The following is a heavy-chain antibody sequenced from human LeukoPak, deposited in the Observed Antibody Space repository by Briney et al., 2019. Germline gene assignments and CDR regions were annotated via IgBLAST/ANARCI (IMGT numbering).Heavy chain of an antibody. J-gene: IGHJ4*02. Sequence: GGSLRLSCAASGFTFSSYTMNWVRQAPGKGLEWVSYISTTGRTIHYADSVKGRFTISRDNAKNSLYLQMKSLRVEDTAVYYCARDGSGTYLIDYWGQGTLVTVSS. D-gene: IGHD3-10*01. V-gene: IGHV3-48*01. CDR3: ARDGSGTYLIDY. CDR1: GFTFSSYT. CDR2: ISTTGRTI.